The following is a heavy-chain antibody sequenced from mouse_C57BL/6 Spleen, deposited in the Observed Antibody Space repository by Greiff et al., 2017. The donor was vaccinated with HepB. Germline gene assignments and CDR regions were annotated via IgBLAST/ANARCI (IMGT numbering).Heavy chain of an antibody. CDR1: GYTFPSYW. CDR2: IDPSDSYT. D-gene: IGHD6-2*01. Sequence: QVQLQQSGAELVQPGASVKLSCKASGYTFPSYWMQWVNQRPGQGLEWIGEIDPSDSYTNYNQKFKGKATLTVDTSSSTAYMQLSSLTSDDSAVYDGVSEQLWLRFGYCCEGTLFIV. J-gene: IGHJ3*01. CDR3: VSEQLWLRFGY. V-gene: IGHV1-50*01.